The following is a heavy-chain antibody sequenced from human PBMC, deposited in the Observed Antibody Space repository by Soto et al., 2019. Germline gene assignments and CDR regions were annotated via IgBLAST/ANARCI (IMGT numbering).Heavy chain of an antibody. D-gene: IGHD3-22*01. Sequence: GASVKVSCKASGYTFTSYAMHWVRQAPGQGLEWMGWINAGNGNTKYSQKFQGRVTITRDTSASTAYMELSSLRSEDTAVYYCAREYYDSSGYYTNWFDPWGQGTLVTVSS. J-gene: IGHJ5*02. V-gene: IGHV1-3*01. CDR2: INAGNGNT. CDR3: AREYYDSSGYYTNWFDP. CDR1: GYTFTSYA.